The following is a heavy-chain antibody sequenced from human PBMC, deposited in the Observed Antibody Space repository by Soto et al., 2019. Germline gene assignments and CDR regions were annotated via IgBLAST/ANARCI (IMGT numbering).Heavy chain of an antibody. Sequence: ASVKVSCKASGYTFSSYAMHWVRQAPGQRLEWMGWINAGNGNTKYSQKFQGRVTITRDTSASTAYMELSSLRSEDTAVYYCARDDSGFSGSHYIDYFNYWGQGALVTVSS. D-gene: IGHD1-26*01. CDR1: GYTFSSYA. J-gene: IGHJ4*02. CDR2: INAGNGNT. V-gene: IGHV1-3*01. CDR3: ARDDSGFSGSHYIDYFNY.